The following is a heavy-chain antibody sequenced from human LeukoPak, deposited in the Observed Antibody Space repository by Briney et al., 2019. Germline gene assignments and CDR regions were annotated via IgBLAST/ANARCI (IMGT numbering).Heavy chain of an antibody. CDR2: INPNSGAT. V-gene: IGHV1-2*02. D-gene: IGHD2-15*01. J-gene: IGHJ5*02. CDR3: ARGDIVVVVAAKLDP. CDR1: GYTFTGYY. Sequence: ASVKVSCKASGYTFTGYYLHWVRQAPGQGLEWMGWINPNSGATNYAQKFQGRVTMTRDTSISTAYMELGRLTSDDTAVYYCARGDIVVVVAAKLDPWGQGTLVTVSS.